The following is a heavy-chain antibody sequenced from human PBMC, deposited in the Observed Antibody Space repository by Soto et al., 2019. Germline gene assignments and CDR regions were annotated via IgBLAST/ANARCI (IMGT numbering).Heavy chain of an antibody. V-gene: IGHV4-30-4*01. D-gene: IGHD2-21*02. Sequence: SETLSLTCTVSGGSISSGDYYWMWIRHPPGKGLEWIGYIYYSGSTYYNPSLKSRVTISVDTSKNQFSLKLSSVTAADTVVYYCARDLNIVVVTARYNWFDPWGQGTLVTVSS. J-gene: IGHJ5*02. CDR1: GGSISSGDYY. CDR2: IYYSGST. CDR3: ARDLNIVVVTARYNWFDP.